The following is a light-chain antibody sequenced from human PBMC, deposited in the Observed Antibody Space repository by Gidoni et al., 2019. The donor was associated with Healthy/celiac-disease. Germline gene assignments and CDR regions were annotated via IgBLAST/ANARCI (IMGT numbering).Light chain of an antibody. CDR3: QQCYSTPWT. V-gene: IGKV1-39*01. CDR1: QSSSTY. J-gene: IGKJ1*01. CDR2: AAS. Sequence: DIKTTQSPSSPSASVGDRVTITCRASQSSSTYLNWYQQKPGKAPNLLIYAASSLQSGVPSRFSGSGSGTDFTLTINSLQPEDFATYYCQQCYSTPWTFGQGTKVEIK.